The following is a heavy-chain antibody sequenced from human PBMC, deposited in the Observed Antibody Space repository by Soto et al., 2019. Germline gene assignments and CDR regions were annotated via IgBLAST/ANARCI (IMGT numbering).Heavy chain of an antibody. J-gene: IGHJ3*01. V-gene: IGHV5-10-1*01. Sequence: GASLTISCKGSGYTFTSYWISWVRQMPGKGLEWMGKIDPRDSYTNYSPSFQGHVTISTDKSISTAFLQWSSLRAPDTAMYYCARQPGVRSGWSAYFEGWGQGTLVTV. CDR1: GYTFTSYW. CDR2: IDPRDSYT. D-gene: IGHD6-19*01. CDR3: ARQPGVRSGWSAYFEG.